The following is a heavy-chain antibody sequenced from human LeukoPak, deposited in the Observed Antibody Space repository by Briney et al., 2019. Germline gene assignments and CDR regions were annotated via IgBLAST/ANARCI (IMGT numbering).Heavy chain of an antibody. Sequence: GASVKVSCKASGYTFTGYYMHWVRQAPGQGLEWMGWINPNSGGTKYAQKFQGRVTMTRDTSISTVYMELSRLRSEDTAVYYCARGPVGSGSYSVLTNYYYYYYMDVWGKGTTVTISS. V-gene: IGHV1-2*02. D-gene: IGHD3-10*01. CDR1: GYTFTGYY. CDR3: ARGPVGSGSYSVLTNYYYYYYMDV. CDR2: INPNSGGT. J-gene: IGHJ6*03.